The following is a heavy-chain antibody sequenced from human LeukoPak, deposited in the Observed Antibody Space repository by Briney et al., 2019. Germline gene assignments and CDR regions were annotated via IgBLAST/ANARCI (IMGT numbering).Heavy chain of an antibody. J-gene: IGHJ4*02. D-gene: IGHD3-3*01. Sequence: GGSLRLSCAASGFTFSSYAMSRVRQAPGKGLEWVSAISGSGGSTYYADSVKGRFTISRDNSKNTLYLQMNSLRAEDTAVYYCAKSSTITIFGALVDYWGQGTLVTVSS. V-gene: IGHV3-23*01. CDR3: AKSSTITIFGALVDY. CDR1: GFTFSSYA. CDR2: ISGSGGST.